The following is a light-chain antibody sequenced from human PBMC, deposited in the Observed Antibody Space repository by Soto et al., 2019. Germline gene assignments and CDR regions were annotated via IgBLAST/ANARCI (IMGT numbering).Light chain of an antibody. Sequence: DIQMTQSPSSLSASVGDRVTITCRASQSISSYLNWYQQKPGKAPKLLIYAASTLQSGVPSRFSGSGSGTDFTLTTSSLQPEDFATYYCQQSYSIPQAFGQGTKVDIK. CDR2: AAS. CDR3: QQSYSIPQA. J-gene: IGKJ1*01. CDR1: QSISSY. V-gene: IGKV1-39*01.